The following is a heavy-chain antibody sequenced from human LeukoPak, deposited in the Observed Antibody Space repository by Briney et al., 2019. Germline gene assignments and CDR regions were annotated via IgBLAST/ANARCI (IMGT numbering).Heavy chain of an antibody. D-gene: IGHD6-6*01. CDR1: GFTFSSYD. Sequence: GGSLRLSCAASGFTFSSYDMHWVRQATGKGLEWVLAIGTAGDTYYPGSVKGRFTISRENAKNSLYLQMNSLRAGDTAVYYCARGGSSFAMDVWGKGTTVTVSS. CDR3: ARGGSSFAMDV. V-gene: IGHV3-13*01. CDR2: IGTAGDT. J-gene: IGHJ6*03.